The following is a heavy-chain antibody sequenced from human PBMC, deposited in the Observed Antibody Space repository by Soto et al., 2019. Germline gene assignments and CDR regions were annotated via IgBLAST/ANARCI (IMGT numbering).Heavy chain of an antibody. CDR1: GFSFGSYA. J-gene: IGHJ4*02. D-gene: IGHD3-3*01. CDR3: ARWSYLDY. CDR2: ISGSDGKT. V-gene: IGHV3-23*01. Sequence: GGSLRLSCAASGFSFGSYALSWVRQAPGKGLEWVSTISGSDGKTFYADSVKGRFSISRDTSQSTLYLQMNSLRADDTAMYYCARWSYLDYWGQGTRVTISS.